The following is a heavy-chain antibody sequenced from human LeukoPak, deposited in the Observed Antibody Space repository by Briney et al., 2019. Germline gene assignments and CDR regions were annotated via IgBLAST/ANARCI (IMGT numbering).Heavy chain of an antibody. Sequence: GGSLRLSCTASGFPIRSYWMSWVRQAPGKGLEWVSVIYSGGSTYYADSVKGRFTISRDNSKNTLYLQMNSLRAEDTAVYYCAREKGYCSGGSCYSWAFDIWGQGTMVTVSS. D-gene: IGHD2-15*01. CDR1: GFPIRSYW. J-gene: IGHJ3*02. V-gene: IGHV3-66*02. CDR3: AREKGYCSGGSCYSWAFDI. CDR2: IYSGGST.